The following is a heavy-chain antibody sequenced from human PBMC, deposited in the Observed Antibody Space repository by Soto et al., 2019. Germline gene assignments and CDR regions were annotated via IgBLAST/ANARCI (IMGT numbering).Heavy chain of an antibody. D-gene: IGHD5-12*01. V-gene: IGHV4-4*02. CDR1: GGSISSSNW. CDR3: ARKNVRLRPRTYFDY. J-gene: IGHJ4*02. Sequence: QVQLQESGPGLVKPSGTLSLTCAVSGGSISSSNWWSWVRQPPGKGLERIGEIYHSGTTNYNPSLKSRVTISVDQSKNQFTRKLGSVTAADTAVYYCARKNVRLRPRTYFDYWGQGTLVTVSS. CDR2: IYHSGTT.